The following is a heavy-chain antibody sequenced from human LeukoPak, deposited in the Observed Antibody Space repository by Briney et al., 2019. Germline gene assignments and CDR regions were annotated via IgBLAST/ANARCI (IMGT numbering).Heavy chain of an antibody. D-gene: IGHD6-13*01. Sequence: SETLSLTCAVSGGSNSNYYWSWIRQPAGKGLEWIGRIYTSESTNYNPSLKSRVSMSLDTSKNQFSLRLTSMTAADTAVYYCAREMNSSTWRPLDFWGQGTLVTVSS. V-gene: IGHV4-4*07. CDR3: AREMNSSTWRPLDF. CDR1: GGSNSNYY. J-gene: IGHJ4*02. CDR2: IYTSEST.